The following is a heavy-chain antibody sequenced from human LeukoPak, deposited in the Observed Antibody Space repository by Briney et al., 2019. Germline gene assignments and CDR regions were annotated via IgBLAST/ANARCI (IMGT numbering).Heavy chain of an antibody. CDR3: ARVPRGYNYGFDY. D-gene: IGHD5-24*01. Sequence: GGSLRLSCAASGFTVSSNYMSWVRQAPGKGLEWVSVIYSGGSTYYADSVKGRFTISRDNSKNTLYLQMNSLRAEDTAVYYCARVPRGYNYGFDYWGQGTLVTVSS. V-gene: IGHV3-66*01. CDR1: GFTVSSNY. J-gene: IGHJ4*02. CDR2: IYSGGST.